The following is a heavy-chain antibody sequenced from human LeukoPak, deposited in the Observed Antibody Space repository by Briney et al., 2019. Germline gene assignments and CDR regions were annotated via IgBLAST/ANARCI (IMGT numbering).Heavy chain of an antibody. CDR2: ISWNSGSI. Sequence: GGSLRLSCAASGFTFDDYAMHWARQAPGKGLEWVSGISWNSGSIGYADSVKGRFTISRDNAKNSLYLQMNSLRAEDMALYYCAKATSSGWYRGGAFDIWGQGTMVTVSS. D-gene: IGHD6-19*01. V-gene: IGHV3-9*03. CDR1: GFTFDDYA. J-gene: IGHJ3*02. CDR3: AKATSSGWYRGGAFDI.